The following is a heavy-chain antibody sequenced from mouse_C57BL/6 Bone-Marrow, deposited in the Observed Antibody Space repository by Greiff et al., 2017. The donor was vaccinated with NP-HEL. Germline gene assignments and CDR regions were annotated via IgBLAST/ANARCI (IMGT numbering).Heavy chain of an antibody. CDR1: GYAFSSSW. CDR3: ARGPYDYDGDY. Sequence: QVQLKQSGPELVKPGASVKISCKASGYAFSSSWMNWVKQRPGKGLEWIGRIYPGDGDTNYNGKFKGKATLTADKSSSTAYMQLSSLTSEDSAVYFCARGPYDYDGDYWGQGTTLTVSS. CDR2: IYPGDGDT. D-gene: IGHD2-4*01. J-gene: IGHJ2*01. V-gene: IGHV1-82*01.